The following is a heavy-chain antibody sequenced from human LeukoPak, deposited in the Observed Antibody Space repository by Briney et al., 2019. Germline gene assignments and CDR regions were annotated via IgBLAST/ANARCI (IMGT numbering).Heavy chain of an antibody. CDR3: ARRAYSSSWFLFDY. V-gene: IGHV3-20*04. J-gene: IGHJ4*02. CDR1: GFTFDDYD. D-gene: IGHD6-13*01. Sequence: GGSLRLSCAAAGFTFDDYDMSWVRQAPGKGLEWVSGINWNGDSTGYADSVKGRFTISRDNAKNSLYLQMNSLRAEDTALYYCARRAYSSSWFLFDYWGQGTLVTVSS. CDR2: INWNGDST.